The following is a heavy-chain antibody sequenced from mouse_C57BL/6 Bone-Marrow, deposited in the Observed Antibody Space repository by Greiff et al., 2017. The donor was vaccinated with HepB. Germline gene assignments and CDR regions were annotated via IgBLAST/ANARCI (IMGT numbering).Heavy chain of an antibody. Sequence: QVQLQQSGAELARPGASVKLSCKASGYTFTSYGISWVKQRTGQGLEWIGEIYPRSGNTYYNEKFKGKATLTADKSSSTAYMELRSLTSEDSAVYFCAKGGYGYDGPWFADWGQGTLVTVSA. CDR2: IYPRSGNT. CDR1: GYTFTSYG. J-gene: IGHJ3*01. V-gene: IGHV1-81*01. CDR3: AKGGYGYDGPWFAD. D-gene: IGHD2-2*01.